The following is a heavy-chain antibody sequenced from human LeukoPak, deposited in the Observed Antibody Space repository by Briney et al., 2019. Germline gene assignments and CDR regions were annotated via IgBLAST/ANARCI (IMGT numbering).Heavy chain of an antibody. CDR3: ARDVVPAVMSGLGYGMDV. CDR1: GYTFTNYA. Sequence: ASVKVSCKASGYTFTNYAMNWVRQAPGQGLEWMRWINTNTGNPTYAQGFTGRFVFSLDTSVSTAYLQISSLKTEDTAVYYCARDVVPAVMSGLGYGMDVWGQGTTVTVSS. J-gene: IGHJ6*02. V-gene: IGHV7-4-1*02. D-gene: IGHD2-2*01. CDR2: INTNTGNP.